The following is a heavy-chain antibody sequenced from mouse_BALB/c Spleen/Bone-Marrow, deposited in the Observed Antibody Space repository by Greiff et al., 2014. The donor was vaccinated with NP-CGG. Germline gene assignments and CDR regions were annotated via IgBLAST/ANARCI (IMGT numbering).Heavy chain of an antibody. CDR1: GFTFSDFY. CDR3: ARSGERYGAMDY. Sequence: EVNVVESGGDLVKPGGSLKLSCAASGFTFSDFYMFWFRQTPEKRLEWVATISDGGTYTYYPDSVKGRFTISRDNAKNNLYLQMSSLKSEDTAREDGARSGERYGAMDYWGQGTSVT. D-gene: IGHD1-1*02. CDR2: ISDGGTYT. V-gene: IGHV5-4*02. J-gene: IGHJ4*01.